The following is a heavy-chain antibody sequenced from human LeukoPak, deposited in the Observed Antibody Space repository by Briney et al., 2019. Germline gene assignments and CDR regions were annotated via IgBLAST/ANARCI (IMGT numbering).Heavy chain of an antibody. J-gene: IGHJ6*02. CDR1: GGSFSGYY. CDR3: ARDLMAEDYYYGMDV. V-gene: IGHV4-34*09. Sequence: SETLSLTCAVYGGSFSGYYWSWIRQPPGKGLEWIGYIYYSGSTYYNPSLKSRVTISVDTSKNQFSLKLSSVTAADTAVYYCARDLMAEDYYYGMDVWGQGTTVTVSS. CDR2: IYYSGST. D-gene: IGHD5-24*01.